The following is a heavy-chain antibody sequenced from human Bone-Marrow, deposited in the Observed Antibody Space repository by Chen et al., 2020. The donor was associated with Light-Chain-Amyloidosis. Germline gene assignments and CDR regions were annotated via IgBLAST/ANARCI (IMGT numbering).Heavy chain of an antibody. Sequence: QVQLVESGGGLVKPGGSLRLSCSASGFTFNDHYMAWIRQPPGKSPEWISYIIDTAAVTYYKRSVRDRFTISRDNGMNSLYLHMYDLRLEDTGVYFCARGPHWSSVLFDYWGQGVLVTVSS. CDR1: GFTFNDHY. CDR3: ARGPHWSSVLFDY. J-gene: IGHJ4*02. D-gene: IGHD6-25*01. V-gene: IGHV3-11*01. CDR2: IIDTAAVT.